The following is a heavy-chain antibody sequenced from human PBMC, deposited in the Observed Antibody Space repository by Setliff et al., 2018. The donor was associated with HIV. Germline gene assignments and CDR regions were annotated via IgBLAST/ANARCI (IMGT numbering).Heavy chain of an antibody. J-gene: IGHJ4*02. CDR1: GYTFTTYA. Sequence: ASVKVSCKASGYTFTTYAIHWVRQAPGQRLGWMGWINAGNGNTKYSQRFQGRVTITRDTSASTVYMDLSSLRSEDTAIYYCASSTITIFGVVPYYFDYWGQGTLVTVSS. CDR2: INAGNGNT. V-gene: IGHV1-3*01. CDR3: ASSTITIFGVVPYYFDY. D-gene: IGHD3-3*01.